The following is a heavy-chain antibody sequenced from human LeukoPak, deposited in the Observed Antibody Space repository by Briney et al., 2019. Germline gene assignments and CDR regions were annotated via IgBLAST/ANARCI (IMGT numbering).Heavy chain of an antibody. J-gene: IGHJ4*02. CDR2: ISSSSSYI. CDR3: AYWGAVGIDY. Sequence: PGGSLRLSCAASGFTFSSYSTNWVRQAPGKGLEWVSSISSSSSYIYYADSVKGRFTISRDNAKNSLYLQMNSLRAEDTAVYYCAYWGAVGIDYWGQGTLVTVSS. CDR1: GFTFSSYS. V-gene: IGHV3-21*01. D-gene: IGHD6-19*01.